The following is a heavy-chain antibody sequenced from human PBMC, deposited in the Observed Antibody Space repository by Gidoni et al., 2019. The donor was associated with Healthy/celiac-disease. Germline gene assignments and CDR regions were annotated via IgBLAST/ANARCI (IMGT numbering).Heavy chain of an antibody. D-gene: IGHD6-13*01. V-gene: IGHV3-48*01. J-gene: IGHJ3*02. Sequence: EVQLVESGGGLVQPGGSLRLSCAASGFTFSSYSMTWVRQAPGKGLEWVSYISSSSSTIYYADSVKGRFTISRENAKNSLYLQMNSLRAEDTAVYYCARQGIAAPGAFDIWGQGTMVTVSS. CDR1: GFTFSSYS. CDR3: ARQGIAAPGAFDI. CDR2: ISSSSSTI.